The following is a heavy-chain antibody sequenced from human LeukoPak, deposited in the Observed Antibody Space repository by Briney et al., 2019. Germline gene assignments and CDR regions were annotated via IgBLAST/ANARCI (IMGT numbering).Heavy chain of an antibody. J-gene: IGHJ6*03. V-gene: IGHV4-4*02. D-gene: IGHD2-21*02. CDR2: IYHSGST. CDR1: GGSISRDTW. CDR3: ARDFGGDRTNYYYYYMDV. Sequence: SGTLSLTCAVSGGSISRDTWWTWVRQPPGKGPEWIGEIYHSGSTNYNPSLKSRVTISLDKSKNHFSLKLSSVTAADTAVYYCARDFGGDRTNYYYYYMDVWGKGTTVTISS.